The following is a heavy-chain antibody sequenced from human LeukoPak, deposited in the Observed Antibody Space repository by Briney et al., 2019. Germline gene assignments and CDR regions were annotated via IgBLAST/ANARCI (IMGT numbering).Heavy chain of an antibody. J-gene: IGHJ4*02. CDR2: MYPNSGNT. CDR3: ARGRLYYYGSGSYLDY. V-gene: IGHV1-8*01. D-gene: IGHD3-10*01. CDR1: GYTFTSYD. Sequence: ASVKVSCKASGYTFTSYDINWVRQAAGQGLEWMGWMYPNSGNTGYAQKFQGRVTMTRNTSISTAYMELSSLRSEDTAVYYCARGRLYYYGSGSYLDYWGQGTLVTVSS.